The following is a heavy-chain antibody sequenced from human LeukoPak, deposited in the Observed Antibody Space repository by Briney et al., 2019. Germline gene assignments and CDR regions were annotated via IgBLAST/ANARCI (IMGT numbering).Heavy chain of an antibody. CDR1: GYSFSSYW. CDR2: IYPRDSRT. V-gene: IGHV5-51*01. D-gene: IGHD2-2*01. Sequence: ESLKISCKGSGYSFSSYWIAWVRQMPGKGLEWMGVIYPRDSRTTYSPSFQDQVTISADKSISTAYLQWTSLKASDTAMYYCARHLSDITSSPNYWGPGTLVTVSS. J-gene: IGHJ4*02. CDR3: ARHLSDITSSPNY.